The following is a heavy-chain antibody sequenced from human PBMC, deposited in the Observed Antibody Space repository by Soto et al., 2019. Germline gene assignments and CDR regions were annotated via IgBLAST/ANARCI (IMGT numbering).Heavy chain of an antibody. D-gene: IGHD5-18*01. J-gene: IGHJ4*02. V-gene: IGHV4-61*01. CDR1: GGSVSSGSYY. Sequence: ETLSLTCTVSGGSVSSGSYYWSWIRQPPGKGLEWIGYIYYSGSTNYNPSLKSRVTISVDTSKNQFSLKLSSVTAADMAVYYCARQEAAMVLYYFDYWGQGTLVTVSS. CDR3: ARQEAAMVLYYFDY. CDR2: IYYSGST.